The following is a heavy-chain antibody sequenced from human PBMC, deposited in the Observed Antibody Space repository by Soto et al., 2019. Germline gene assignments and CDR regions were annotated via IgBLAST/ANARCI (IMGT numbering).Heavy chain of an antibody. Sequence: QVQLVQSGAEVKKPGASVKVSCKASGYTFASYGISWVRQAPGQGLVWMGWISAYNGNTNYAQKLQVRDTMTPDTSTSTAYTELRSMRPDDTAVYYCARGNGLTGGYWGQGTPVTASS. CDR3: ARGNGLTGGY. D-gene: IGHD3-22*01. CDR1: GYTFASYG. J-gene: IGHJ4*02. V-gene: IGHV1-18*01. CDR2: ISAYNGNT.